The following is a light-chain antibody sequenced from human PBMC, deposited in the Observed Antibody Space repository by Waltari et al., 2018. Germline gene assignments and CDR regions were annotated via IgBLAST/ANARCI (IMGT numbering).Light chain of an antibody. CDR1: AFPKKF. CDR3: YSTDSSGNHRV. V-gene: IGLV3-10*01. CDR2: EDN. J-gene: IGLJ2*01. Sequence: SYELPQPPSVSVSPGQTARITRPGDAFPKKFASWYQQKSGQAPVLVIYEDNKRPSGIPERISGSSSGTMATLTVSGAQVEDEADYYCYSTDSSGNHRVFGGGTRLTVL.